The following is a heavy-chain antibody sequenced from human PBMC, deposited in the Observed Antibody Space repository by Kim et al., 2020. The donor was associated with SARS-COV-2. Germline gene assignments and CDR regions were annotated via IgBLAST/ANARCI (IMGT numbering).Heavy chain of an antibody. J-gene: IGHJ4*02. D-gene: IGHD6-19*01. Sequence: PSREHRVTIAVDTSKNQFSLKLSSVTAADTAVYYCARVDGWVAEYYFDYWGQGTLVTVSS. V-gene: IGHV4-59*01. CDR3: ARVDGWVAEYYFDY.